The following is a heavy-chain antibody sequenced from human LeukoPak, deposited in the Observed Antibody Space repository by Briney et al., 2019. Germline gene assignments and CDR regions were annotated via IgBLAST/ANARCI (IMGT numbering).Heavy chain of an antibody. CDR2: IYYSGST. Sequence: PSETLSLTCTVSGGSISSYYWGWIRQPPGKGLEWIGYIYYSGSTNYNPSLKSRVTISVDTSKNQFSLKLSSVTAADTAVYYCAREYYGSGSYYGEVWFDPWGQGTLVTVSS. J-gene: IGHJ5*02. V-gene: IGHV4-59*01. D-gene: IGHD3-10*01. CDR1: GGSISSYY. CDR3: AREYYGSGSYYGEVWFDP.